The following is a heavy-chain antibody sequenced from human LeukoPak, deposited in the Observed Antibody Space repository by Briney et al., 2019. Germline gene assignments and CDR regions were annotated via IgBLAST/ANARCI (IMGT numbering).Heavy chain of an antibody. J-gene: IGHJ4*02. Sequence: PSETLSLTCTVSGYSISSGYYWGWIRQPPGKGLEWIGSIYHSGSTYYNPSLKSRVTISVDTSKNQFSLKLSSVTAADTAIYYCARDGTTAGNYYDYWGQGTLVTVSS. D-gene: IGHD6-13*01. CDR1: GYSISSGYY. CDR2: IYHSGST. CDR3: ARDGTTAGNYYDY. V-gene: IGHV4-38-2*02.